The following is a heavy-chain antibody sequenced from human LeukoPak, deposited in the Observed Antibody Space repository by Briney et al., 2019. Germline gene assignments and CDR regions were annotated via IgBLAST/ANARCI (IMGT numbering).Heavy chain of an antibody. CDR1: GFIVSDNY. Sequence: PGGSLRLSCVASGFIVSDNYMSWIRQAPGKEPQWVSIIYPDGRAFYADSVKGRFTISRYNSRNTLYLQMNSLRADDTALYYCARGRMPNGADNWGQGTLVTVSS. D-gene: IGHD2-2*01. J-gene: IGHJ4*02. V-gene: IGHV3-53*01. CDR2: IYPDGRA. CDR3: ARGRMPNGADN.